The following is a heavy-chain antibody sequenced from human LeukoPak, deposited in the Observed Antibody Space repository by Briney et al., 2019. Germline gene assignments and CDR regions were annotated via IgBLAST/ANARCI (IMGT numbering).Heavy chain of an antibody. Sequence: PSETLSLTCTVSGGSISSSSYYWGWIRQPPGKGLEWIGSIYYSESTYYNPSLKSRVTISVDTSKNQFSLKLSSVTAADTAVYYCARSLRGYCSSTSCYRGFDYWGQGTLVTVSS. V-gene: IGHV4-39*07. CDR3: ARSLRGYCSSTSCYRGFDY. D-gene: IGHD2-2*01. CDR1: GGSISSSSYY. J-gene: IGHJ4*02. CDR2: IYYSEST.